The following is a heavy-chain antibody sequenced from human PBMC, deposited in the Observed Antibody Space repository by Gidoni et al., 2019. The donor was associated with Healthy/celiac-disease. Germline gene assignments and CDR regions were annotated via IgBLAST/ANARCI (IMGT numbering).Heavy chain of an antibody. V-gene: IGHV4-31*03. CDR1: GGSLTSAGYY. D-gene: IGHD5-18*01. CDR3: ASGIQLWLSVDY. J-gene: IGHJ4*02. CDR2: IYYSGRT. Sequence: QVQLQEWGPGRGRPSQTLSLTCTVSGGSLTSAGYYGSWIRPHPGQGLEWIGYIYYSGRTYYTPSLKSRVTISVDTSKNQFSLKLSSVTAAYTAVYYCASGIQLWLSVDYWGQGTLVTVSS.